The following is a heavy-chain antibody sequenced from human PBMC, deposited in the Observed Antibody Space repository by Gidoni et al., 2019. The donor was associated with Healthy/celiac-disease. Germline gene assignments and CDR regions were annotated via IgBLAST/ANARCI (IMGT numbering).Heavy chain of an antibody. J-gene: IGHJ4*02. V-gene: IGHV3-23*01. Sequence: EVQLLESGGGLVQPGGSLRLSCAASGFTFSSYAMSWVRQAPGKGLEWVSAISGSGGSTYYADSVKGRFTISRDNSKNTLYLQMNSLRAEDTAVYYCAKDSLSPELGYSYGYAADYWGQGTLVTVSS. CDR2: ISGSGGST. CDR3: AKDSLSPELGYSYGYAADY. D-gene: IGHD5-18*01. CDR1: GFTFSSYA.